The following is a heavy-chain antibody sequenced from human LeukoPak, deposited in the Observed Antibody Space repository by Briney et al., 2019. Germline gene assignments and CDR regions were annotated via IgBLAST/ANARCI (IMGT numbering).Heavy chain of an antibody. CDR1: GFTFSSYA. CDR2: ITGSGGRT. Sequence: GRSLRLSCVASGFTFSSYAINWVRQAPGKGLEWVSGITGSGGRTYNADSVKGRFTISRDNSKSTLYLQMNTLRAKDTAVYYCAKDVSGYFDLWGRGTLVTVSS. J-gene: IGHJ2*01. CDR3: AKDVSGYFDL. V-gene: IGHV3-23*01.